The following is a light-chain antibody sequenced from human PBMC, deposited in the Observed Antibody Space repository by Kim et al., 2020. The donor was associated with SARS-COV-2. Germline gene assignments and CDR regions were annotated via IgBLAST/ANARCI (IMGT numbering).Light chain of an antibody. CDR1: QSISSS. V-gene: IGKV3-15*01. CDR3: QQYAYWRA. CDR2: GAS. J-gene: IGKJ5*01. Sequence: SLSPWERATLSCRASQSISSSLAWYQQNPGQAPRVLIYGASASATGIPARFSGSGSGTEFTLTISNLQSEDFAVYYCQQYAYWRAFGQGTRLEIK.